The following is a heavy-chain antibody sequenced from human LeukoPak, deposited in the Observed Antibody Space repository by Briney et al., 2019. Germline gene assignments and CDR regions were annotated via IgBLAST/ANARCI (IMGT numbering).Heavy chain of an antibody. CDR1: GDSITSSGVY. D-gene: IGHD6-19*01. Sequence: PSETLSLTCTVAGDSITSSGVYWGWVRQPPGKGLEWVGCAYYGGDTYSNPSLKSRITISFNTSKNQFSLSLSSVTAADTALYFCARLFSSGWPYFYGLGDWGQGTTVTVSS. J-gene: IGHJ6*02. V-gene: IGHV4-39*01. CDR3: ARLFSSGWPYFYGLGD. CDR2: AYYGGDT.